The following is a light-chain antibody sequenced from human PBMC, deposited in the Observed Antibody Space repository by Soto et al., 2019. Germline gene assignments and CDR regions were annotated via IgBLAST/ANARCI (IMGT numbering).Light chain of an antibody. Sequence: QAVVTQPPSASGTPGQRVTISCSGTGSNIGTNHVYWYQHLPGTAPKLLIFRNNQRPSGVPDRFSGSKSDTSASLAISGLQSEDEADYYCAAWDDSLNGLVFGGGTKLTVL. CDR1: GSNIGTNH. J-gene: IGLJ2*01. V-gene: IGLV1-47*01. CDR2: RNN. CDR3: AAWDDSLNGLV.